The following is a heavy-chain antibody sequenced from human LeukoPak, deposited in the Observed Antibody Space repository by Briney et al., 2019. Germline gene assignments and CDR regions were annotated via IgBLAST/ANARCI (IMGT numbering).Heavy chain of an antibody. CDR1: GYSFTSYW. J-gene: IGHJ4*02. D-gene: IGHD3-22*01. CDR3: ARARVSSGIPFDY. CDR2: IYPGDSDT. V-gene: IGHV5-51*01. Sequence: GESLQISCQGSGYSFTSYWIGWVRQMPGKGLEWMGIIYPGDSDTRYSPSFQGQVTISADKSISTAYLQWSSLKASDTAMYYCARARVSSGIPFDYWGQGTLVTVSS.